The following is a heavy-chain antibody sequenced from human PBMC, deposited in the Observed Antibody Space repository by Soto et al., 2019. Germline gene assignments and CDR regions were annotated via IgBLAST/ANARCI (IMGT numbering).Heavy chain of an antibody. D-gene: IGHD3-10*01. CDR2: IRGSADSA. CDR1: GFTFSSYG. CDR3: AKHLWFGESLFDP. J-gene: IGHJ5*02. V-gene: IGHV3-23*01. Sequence: GGSLRLSCAASGFTFSSYGMSWVRQAPRKGLEWVSTIRGSADSANYADSVKGRFTISRDNSKNMLYLQMNSLRADDTAVYYCAKHLWFGESLFDPWGQGTLVTVSS.